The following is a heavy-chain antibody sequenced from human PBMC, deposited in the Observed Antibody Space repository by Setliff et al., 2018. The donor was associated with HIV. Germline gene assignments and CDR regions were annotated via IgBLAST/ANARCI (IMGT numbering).Heavy chain of an antibody. CDR3: ARRYGTAFDI. J-gene: IGHJ3*02. CDR2: IFSGGST. CDR1: DGAISSWY. V-gene: IGHV4-4*09. Sequence: PSETLSLTCTVSDGAISSWYWNWIRQPPGKGLEWIGNIFSGGSTQYNPSLESRVTISVDTSKNQFSLKLTSLTAADTAVYCCARRYGTAFDIWGQGTMVTVSS. D-gene: IGHD2-8*01.